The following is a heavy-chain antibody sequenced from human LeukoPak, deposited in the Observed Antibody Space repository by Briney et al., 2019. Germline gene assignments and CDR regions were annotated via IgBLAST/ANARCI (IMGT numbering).Heavy chain of an antibody. V-gene: IGHV3-23*01. CDR2: ISGSGGLT. J-gene: IGHJ3*02. Sequence: PGGSLRLSCAASGFTFSSYVMTWVRQAPGKGLEWVSAISGSGGLTYYADSVKGRFTISRDNSKSTLYLQMNSLRAEDTAVYYCAKDRRCSAFDIWGRGTMVTVSS. CDR3: AKDRRCSAFDI. D-gene: IGHD3-10*02. CDR1: GFTFSSYV.